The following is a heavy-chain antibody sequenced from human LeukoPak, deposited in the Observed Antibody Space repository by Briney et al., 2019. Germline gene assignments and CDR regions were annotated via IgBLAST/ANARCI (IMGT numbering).Heavy chain of an antibody. J-gene: IGHJ4*02. CDR1: GYTFTGYY. CDR3: ARDLRPVMEYYFDY. CDR2: INPNRGGT. D-gene: IGHD3-16*01. Sequence: ASVKVSCKASGYTFTGYYMHWVRQAPGQGLEWMGWINPNRGGTNYEQKFQGRVNMTRDPSISTAYMELSRLRSDDTAVYYCARDLRPVMEYYFDYWGQGTLVTVSS. V-gene: IGHV1-2*02.